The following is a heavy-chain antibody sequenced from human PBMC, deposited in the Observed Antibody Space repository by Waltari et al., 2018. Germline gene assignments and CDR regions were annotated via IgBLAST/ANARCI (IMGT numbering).Heavy chain of an antibody. D-gene: IGHD6-13*01. CDR2: ISYEGSNK. Sequence: QVQLVESGGGVVQPGRSLRLSCAASGFTFSGYGMHWVRQAPGKGLEWVAVISYEGSNKYYADSVKGRFTISRDNSKNTLYLQMNSLRAEDTAVYYCAKDRQQLEWWGQGTLVTVSS. V-gene: IGHV3-30*18. CDR1: GFTFSGYG. CDR3: AKDRQQLEW. J-gene: IGHJ4*02.